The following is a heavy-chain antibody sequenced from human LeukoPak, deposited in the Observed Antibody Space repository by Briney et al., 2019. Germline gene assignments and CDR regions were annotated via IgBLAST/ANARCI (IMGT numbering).Heavy chain of an antibody. V-gene: IGHV4-39*01. Sequence: SETLSLTCTVSGGSISSGGSYWDWIRQPPGKGLEWIGTIYYSGTAYYHPSLKSRVSISVDTSENKSSPRLSSVTAADTAVYYCARRGYNYGQIDFWGQGTLVTVSS. CDR2: IYYSGTA. CDR3: ARRGYNYGQIDF. J-gene: IGHJ4*02. CDR1: GGSISSGGSY. D-gene: IGHD5-18*01.